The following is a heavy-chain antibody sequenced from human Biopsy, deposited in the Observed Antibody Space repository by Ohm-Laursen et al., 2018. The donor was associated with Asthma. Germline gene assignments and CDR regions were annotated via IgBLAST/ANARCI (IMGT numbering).Heavy chain of an antibody. D-gene: IGHD1-20*01. CDR3: ARAAITGIRGWFDP. Sequence: SDTLSLTCTVSGGSISSDYWNWIRQPPGKGLEWIGEIDQSGYTNYNPSLKSRVTISADTSKNQFHLNLSSVTAADTAVYFCARAAITGIRGWFDPWGQGTQVTVSS. V-gene: IGHV4-34*01. CDR2: IDQSGYT. CDR1: GGSISSDY. J-gene: IGHJ5*02.